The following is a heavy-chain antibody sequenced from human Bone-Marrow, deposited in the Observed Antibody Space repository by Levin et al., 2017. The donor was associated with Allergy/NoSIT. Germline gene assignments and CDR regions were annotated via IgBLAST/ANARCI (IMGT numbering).Heavy chain of an antibody. Sequence: SQTLSLTCTVSGVSVSSADYYWNWIRQSPGKGLEWIGYIYYSGSTYYNPSLKGRAIISLDTSKNQFSLEVTSVTAADTAVYYCARVSVGATVYYYGLDVWGQGTTVTVSS. CDR3: ARVSVGATVYYYGLDV. CDR2: IYYSGST. CDR1: GVSVSSADYY. J-gene: IGHJ6*02. D-gene: IGHD1-26*01. V-gene: IGHV4-30-4*01.